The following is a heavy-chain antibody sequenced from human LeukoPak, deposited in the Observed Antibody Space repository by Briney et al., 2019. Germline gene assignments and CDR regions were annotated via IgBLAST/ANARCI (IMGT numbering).Heavy chain of an antibody. V-gene: IGHV4-39*02. CDR1: GGSISSSSYY. CDR2: IYYSGST. D-gene: IGHD3-16*01. CDR3: ARDLAQGGRFNYYYMDV. J-gene: IGHJ6*03. Sequence: NPSETLSLTCTVSGGSISSSSYYWGWIRQPPGKGLEWIGSIYYSGSTYYNPSLKSRVTISVDTSKNQFSLKLSSVTAADTAVYYCARDLAQGGRFNYYYMDVWGKGPTVTVSS.